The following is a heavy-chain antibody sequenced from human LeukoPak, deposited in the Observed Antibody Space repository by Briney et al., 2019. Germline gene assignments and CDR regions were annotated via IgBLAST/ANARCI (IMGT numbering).Heavy chain of an antibody. CDR2: IWYDGSNK. Sequence: GGSLRLSCAASGFTFSSYGMHWVRQAPGKGLEWVAVIWYDGSNKYYADSVKGRFTISRDNSKNTLYLQMNSLRAEDTVVYYCARGKYSSGWYYFDYWGQGTLVTVSS. J-gene: IGHJ4*02. CDR3: ARGKYSSGWYYFDY. D-gene: IGHD6-19*01. CDR1: GFTFSSYG. V-gene: IGHV3-33*01.